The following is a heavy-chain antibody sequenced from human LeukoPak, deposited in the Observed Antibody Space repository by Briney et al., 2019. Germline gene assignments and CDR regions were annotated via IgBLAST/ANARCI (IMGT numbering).Heavy chain of an antibody. Sequence: PPETLSLTCAVYGGSFSDYYLSWIRQPPGKGLEWIGEINHSGSTNYNPSLKIRVTISADTSKNQLSLRLSSVTAADTAVYYCARVFYSNYAQFDYWGQGTLVTVSS. CDR1: GGSFSDYY. V-gene: IGHV4-34*01. CDR3: ARVFYSNYAQFDY. D-gene: IGHD4-11*01. J-gene: IGHJ4*02. CDR2: INHSGST.